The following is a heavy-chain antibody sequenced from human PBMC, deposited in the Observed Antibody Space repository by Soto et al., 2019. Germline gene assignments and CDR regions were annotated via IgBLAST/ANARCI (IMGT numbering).Heavy chain of an antibody. V-gene: IGHV3-7*01. CDR1: GFTFSSYW. D-gene: IGHD6-6*01. Sequence: PGGALRLSCAASGFTFSSYWMSWVRQAPGKGLEWVANIKQDGSEKYYVDSVKGRFTISRDNAKNSLYLQMNSLRAEDTAVYYCARSEGQLVRGYFYYYGMDVWGQVTTVP. J-gene: IGHJ6*02. CDR3: ARSEGQLVRGYFYYYGMDV. CDR2: IKQDGSEK.